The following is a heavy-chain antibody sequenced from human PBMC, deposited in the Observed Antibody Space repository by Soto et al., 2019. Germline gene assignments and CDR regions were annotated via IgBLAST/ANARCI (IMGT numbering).Heavy chain of an antibody. D-gene: IGHD3-16*01. J-gene: IGHJ5*02. CDR3: AKSPGGSYGDEATWGQGTLVIVYSGESTQGAKSPGGSDGYEAS. CDR1: AFTPDYYG. V-gene: IGHV3-30*18. Sequence: GGSLRLAXTASAFTPDYYGVQWVRQVPGKWLGWVAALSYVGQHTHYAGSGEGRFTMSRDNSKNTLYLQMSRLRSEDTAIYYCAKSPGGSYGDEATWGQGTLVIVYSGESTQGAKSPGGSDGYEASWGQGTLVTVSS. CDR2: LSYVGQHT.